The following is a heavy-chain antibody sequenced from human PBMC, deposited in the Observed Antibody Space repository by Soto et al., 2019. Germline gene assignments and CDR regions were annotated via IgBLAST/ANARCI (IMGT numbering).Heavy chain of an antibody. V-gene: IGHV4-31*03. CDR2: IYYSGST. Sequence: QVQLQESGPGLVKPSQTLSLTCTVSGGSISSGGYYWSWIRQHPGKVLEWIGYIYYSGSTYYNPSLKRRVTISVDTSKNQFSLKLSSVTAADTAVYYCARDIVAMGKAFDIWGQGTMVTVSS. CDR3: ARDIVAMGKAFDI. CDR1: GGSISSGGYY. J-gene: IGHJ3*02. D-gene: IGHD5-12*01.